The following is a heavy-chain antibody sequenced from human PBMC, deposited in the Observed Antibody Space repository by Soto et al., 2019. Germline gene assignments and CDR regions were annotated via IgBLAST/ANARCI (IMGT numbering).Heavy chain of an antibody. V-gene: IGHV3-43D*04. CDR3: AKSGDGSSSWLDY. J-gene: IGHJ4*02. Sequence: EVQLVESGGVVVQPGGSLRLSCAASGFTFDDYAMHWVRQAPGKGLEWVSLISWDGGSTYYAGSVKGRFTISRDNSKNSLYLQMNSLRAEDTALYYCAKSGDGSSSWLDYWGQGTLVTVSS. CDR1: GFTFDDYA. CDR2: ISWDGGST. D-gene: IGHD6-13*01.